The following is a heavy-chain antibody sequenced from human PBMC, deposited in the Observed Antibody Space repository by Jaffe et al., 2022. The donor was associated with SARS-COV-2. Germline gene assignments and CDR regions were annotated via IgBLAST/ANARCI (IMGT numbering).Heavy chain of an antibody. CDR1: GFTFNTYL. CDR2: IDIYGDNT. Sequence: EVQLVESGGGLVQPGGSLRLSCSASGFTFNTYLMYWVRQAPGKGPEYVSAIDIYGDNTYYADSVKGRFIISRDNSKNRLYLQMSSLRAEDTAVYYCVGYTYADPFYFDHWGQGTLVTVSS. V-gene: IGHV3-64D*09. J-gene: IGHJ4*02. CDR3: VGYTYADPFYFDH. D-gene: IGHD5-18*01.